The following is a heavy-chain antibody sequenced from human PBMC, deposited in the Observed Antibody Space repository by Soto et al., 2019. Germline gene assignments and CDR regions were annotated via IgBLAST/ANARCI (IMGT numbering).Heavy chain of an antibody. J-gene: IGHJ4*02. D-gene: IGHD3-22*01. CDR2: ISAYDGQT. Sequence: QVQLVQSGAEVKKPGASVRVSCKASGDGFSNYGFSWVRQAPGQGLEWMGWISAYDGQTNYTKKFQGRVTMTTDTSSSADYMELRGLRSDDTAVCYCASVWYYDSSGYYAFDYWGLGTLVTVSS. CDR1: GDGFSNYG. CDR3: ASVWYYDSSGYYAFDY. V-gene: IGHV1-18*01.